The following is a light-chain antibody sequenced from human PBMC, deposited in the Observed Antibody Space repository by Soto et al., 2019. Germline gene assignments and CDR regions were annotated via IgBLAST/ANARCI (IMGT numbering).Light chain of an antibody. CDR1: QSISSSY. CDR2: GAS. CDR3: QQYGSSSYT. Sequence: EIVLTQSPGTLSLSPGERATLCCRASQSISSSYLTWYQHKPGQAPRLLIYGASSRATGIPDRFSGSGSGTDFILTISRLEPEDVAVYYCQQYGSSSYTFGQGTQFEIK. J-gene: IGKJ2*01. V-gene: IGKV3-20*01.